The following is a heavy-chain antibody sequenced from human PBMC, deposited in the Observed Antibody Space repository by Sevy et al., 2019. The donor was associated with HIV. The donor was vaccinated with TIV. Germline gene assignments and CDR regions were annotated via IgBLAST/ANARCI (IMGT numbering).Heavy chain of an antibody. Sequence: GGSLRLSCAASGFTFSSYGMHWVRQAPGKGLEWVAVISYDGSNKYYADSVKGRFTISRDNSKNTQYLQMNSLRAEDMGVYYCAKEWGDIVLVPAARGDAFDFWGQGTMVTVSS. J-gene: IGHJ3*01. CDR3: AKEWGDIVLVPAARGDAFDF. V-gene: IGHV3-30*18. D-gene: IGHD2-2*01. CDR2: ISYDGSNK. CDR1: GFTFSSYG.